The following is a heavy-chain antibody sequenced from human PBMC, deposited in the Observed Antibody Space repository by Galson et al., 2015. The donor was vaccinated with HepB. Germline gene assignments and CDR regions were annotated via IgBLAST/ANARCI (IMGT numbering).Heavy chain of an antibody. J-gene: IGHJ6*02. CDR1: GYMFTTYY. CDR2: INPYDGST. D-gene: IGHD1-14*01. Sequence: SVKVSCKASGYMFTTYYIHWVRQAPGQGLEWVGIINPYDGSTKYAQKFQGRVTVTRDTSTTTVYMEVSSLRSEDTAVYYCAKDLTKNHKQIHYSYYYGMDVWGQGTTVIVSS. CDR3: AKDLTKNHKQIHYSYYYGMDV. V-gene: IGHV1-46*01.